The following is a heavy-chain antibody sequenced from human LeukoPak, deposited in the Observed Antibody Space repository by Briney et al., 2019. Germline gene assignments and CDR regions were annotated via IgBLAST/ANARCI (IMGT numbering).Heavy chain of an antibody. Sequence: SETLSLTCTVSGGSISSYYWSWIRQPPGKGLECIGHVYYSGSTDYNPSLKSRLTISVDSPMNQFSLKLSSVTAADTAVYYCARSRRYYYDSSGPLGYWGQGTLVTVSS. CDR2: VYYSGST. CDR1: GGSISSYY. CDR3: ARSRRYYYDSSGPLGY. D-gene: IGHD3-22*01. J-gene: IGHJ4*02. V-gene: IGHV4-59*01.